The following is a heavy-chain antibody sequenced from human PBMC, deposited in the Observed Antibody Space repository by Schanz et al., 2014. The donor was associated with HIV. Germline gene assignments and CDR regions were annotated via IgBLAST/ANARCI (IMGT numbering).Heavy chain of an antibody. Sequence: EVQLLESGGGLVQPGGSLRLSCAASGFTFSSYALNWVRQAPGKGLEWVSTISGSGGSTYYADSVKGRFTISRDNSKNTLYLQMNSLRAEDTAIYYCARGLPADYWGQGTLVTVSS. D-gene: IGHD5-18*01. V-gene: IGHV3-23*01. CDR2: ISGSGGST. CDR1: GFTFSSYA. CDR3: ARGLPADY. J-gene: IGHJ4*02.